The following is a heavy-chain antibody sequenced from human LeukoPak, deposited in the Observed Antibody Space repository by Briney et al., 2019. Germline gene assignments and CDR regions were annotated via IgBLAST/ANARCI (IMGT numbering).Heavy chain of an antibody. D-gene: IGHD2-2*03. J-gene: IGHJ6*03. CDR2: ISSSGSTI. CDR1: GFTFSSYE. V-gene: IGHV3-48*03. Sequence: GGSLRLSCAASGFTFSSYEMNWVRQAPGKGLEWVSYISSSGSTIYYADSVKGRFTISRDNAKNSLYLQMNSLRAEDTAVYYCARSGYCSSTSCMGYYYYYYMDVWGKGTTVTVSS. CDR3: ARSGYCSSTSCMGYYYYYYMDV.